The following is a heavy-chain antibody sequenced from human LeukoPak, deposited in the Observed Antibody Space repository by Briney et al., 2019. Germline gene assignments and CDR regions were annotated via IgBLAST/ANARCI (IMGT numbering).Heavy chain of an antibody. CDR2: INPKSGDT. J-gene: IGHJ4*02. CDR1: GYTFTYHY. D-gene: IGHD1-26*01. CDR3: ARDSGLGPTWHPFDH. Sequence: GASVKVSCKASGYTFTYHYIHWVRQAPGQGLEWMGWINPKSGDTNHAQKFRGRVTMTRDTSISTAYMELSGLRSDDTAVYYCARDSGLGPTWHPFDHWGQGTPVTVSS. V-gene: IGHV1-2*02.